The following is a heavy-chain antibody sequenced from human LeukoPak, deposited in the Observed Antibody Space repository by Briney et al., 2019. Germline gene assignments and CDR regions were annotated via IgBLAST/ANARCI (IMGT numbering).Heavy chain of an antibody. D-gene: IGHD5-18*01. CDR2: ISAYNGNT. V-gene: IGHV1-18*01. CDR1: GYTFTSYG. CDR3: ARRGYSYGAYYFDY. J-gene: IGHJ4*02. Sequence: ASVKVSCKASGYTFTSYGISWVRQAPGQGLEWMGWISAYNGNTNYAQKLQGRVTMTTDTSASTAYMELRSLRSDDTAVYYCARRGYSYGAYYFDYWGQGTLVTVSS.